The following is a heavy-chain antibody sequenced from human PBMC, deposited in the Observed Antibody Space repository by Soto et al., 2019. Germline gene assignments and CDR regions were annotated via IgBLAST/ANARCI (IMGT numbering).Heavy chain of an antibody. CDR3: VRDLRHTGMVYPWFDP. CDR1: GASVSTGAYY. J-gene: IGHJ5*02. D-gene: IGHD5-18*01. V-gene: IGHV4-31*03. CDR2: IYESGYT. Sequence: SLSLACTVSGASVSTGAYYWGWVRQRPGKGLEWVGYIYESGYTYYNTSLKSRLTISLDRSNNQFSLGLTSVTAADTAVYYCVRDLRHTGMVYPWFDPWGQGTLVTVSS.